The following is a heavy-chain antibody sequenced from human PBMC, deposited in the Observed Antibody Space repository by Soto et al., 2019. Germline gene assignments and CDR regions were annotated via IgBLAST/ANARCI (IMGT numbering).Heavy chain of an antibody. J-gene: IGHJ5*02. D-gene: IGHD3-16*01. V-gene: IGHV4-59*01. Sequence: SETLSLTCTVSGGSISSYYWSWIRQPPGKGLEWIGYIYYSGSTNYNPSLKSRVTISVDTSKNQFSLKLSSVTAADTAVYYCARHYDYVWGSENWFDPWGQGTLVTVSS. CDR1: GGSISSYY. CDR2: IYYSGST. CDR3: ARHYDYVWGSENWFDP.